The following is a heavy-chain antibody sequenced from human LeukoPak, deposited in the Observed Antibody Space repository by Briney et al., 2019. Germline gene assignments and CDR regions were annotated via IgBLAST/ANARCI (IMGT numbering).Heavy chain of an antibody. CDR3: ARDPESLHSSSGAFDI. J-gene: IGHJ3*02. D-gene: IGHD6-6*01. V-gene: IGHV3-23*01. Sequence: GGSLRLSCAASGFAMSWVRQAPGKGLEWVSSISGSGDSTYYADSVKGRFTISRDNSKNTLYLQMNSLRAEDTAVYYCARDPESLHSSSGAFDIWGQGTMVTVSS. CDR2: ISGSGDST. CDR1: GFA.